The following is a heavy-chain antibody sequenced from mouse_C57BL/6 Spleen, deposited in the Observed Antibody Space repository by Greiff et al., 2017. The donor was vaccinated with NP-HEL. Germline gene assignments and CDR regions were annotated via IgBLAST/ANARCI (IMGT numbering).Heavy chain of an antibody. V-gene: IGHV5-16*01. D-gene: IGHD1-1*01. Sequence: EVKLVESEGGLVQPGSSMKLSCTASGFTFSDYYMAWVRQVPEKGLEWVANINYDGSSTYYLDSLKSRFIISRDNAKNILYLQMSSLKSEDTATYYCARESGSSYGWYFDVWGTGTTVTVSS. CDR3: ARESGSSYGWYFDV. CDR2: INYDGSST. J-gene: IGHJ1*03. CDR1: GFTFSDYY.